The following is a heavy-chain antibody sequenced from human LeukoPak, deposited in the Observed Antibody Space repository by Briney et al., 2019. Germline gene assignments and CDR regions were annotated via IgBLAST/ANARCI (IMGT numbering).Heavy chain of an antibody. Sequence: PSETLSLTCAVYGGSFSGYYWNWIRQPPGKGLEWIGEINHSGSTNYNPSLKSRVTISVDTSKNQFSLKLSSVTAADTAVYYCARGVARHWYFDLWGRGTPVTVSS. CDR3: ARGVARHWYFDL. CDR1: GGSFSGYY. CDR2: INHSGST. D-gene: IGHD2-15*01. V-gene: IGHV4-34*01. J-gene: IGHJ2*01.